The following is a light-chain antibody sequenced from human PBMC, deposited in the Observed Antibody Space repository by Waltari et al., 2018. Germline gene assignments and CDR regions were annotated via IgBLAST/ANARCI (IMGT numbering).Light chain of an antibody. CDR3: GAWDTSLSTVM. Sequence: QSVLTQPPSVSAAPGQRVTISCSGSSSNIENNYVSWYQQLPGTAPQLLIYDNNKRPSGIPDRFSGSKSGTSATLDITGLQTGDEADYYCGAWDTSLSTVMSGGGTKLTVL. CDR1: SSNIENNY. V-gene: IGLV1-51*01. J-gene: IGLJ3*02. CDR2: DNN.